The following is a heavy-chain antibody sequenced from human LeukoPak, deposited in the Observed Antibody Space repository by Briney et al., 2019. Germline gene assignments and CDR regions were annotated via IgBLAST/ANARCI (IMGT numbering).Heavy chain of an antibody. CDR1: GFTFSNSW. Sequence: GGSLRLSCAASGFTFSNSWMHWVRQAPGKGLVWVSRINSDGKTTTYADSVKGRFTISRDNAENTLYLQMNSLSAEDTAVYYCARDYPPDWGQGTLVTVSS. J-gene: IGHJ4*02. CDR2: INSDGKTT. V-gene: IGHV3-74*01. CDR3: ARDYPPD.